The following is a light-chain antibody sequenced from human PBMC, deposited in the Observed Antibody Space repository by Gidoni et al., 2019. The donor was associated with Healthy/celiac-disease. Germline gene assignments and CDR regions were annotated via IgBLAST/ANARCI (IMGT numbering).Light chain of an antibody. J-gene: IGLJ1*01. CDR3: SSYTSSITYV. CDR1: SSDVGGYNY. V-gene: IGLV2-14*01. CDR2: EVS. Sequence: QSALTQPAPASGSPGPSITISCTGTSSDVGGYNYVSWYQQHPGKAPKLMIYEVSNRPSGVSNRFSGSKSGNTASLTIAGLQADDEADYYCSSYTSSITYVFGTGTKVTVL.